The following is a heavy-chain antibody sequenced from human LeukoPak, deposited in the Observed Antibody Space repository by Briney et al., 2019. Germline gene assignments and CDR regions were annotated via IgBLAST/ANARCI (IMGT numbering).Heavy chain of an antibody. J-gene: IGHJ4*02. V-gene: IGHV4-59*01. Sequence: SETLSLTCTVSGGSISSYYWSWIRQPPGKGLDWNGYIYYSGSTNYNPSLKSRVTMSVDKSKNQFSLKLSPVTAADTAVYFCARSILTVARPFDYWGQGTLVTVSS. CDR1: GGSISSYY. CDR3: ARSILTVARPFDY. D-gene: IGHD5-12*01. CDR2: IYYSGST.